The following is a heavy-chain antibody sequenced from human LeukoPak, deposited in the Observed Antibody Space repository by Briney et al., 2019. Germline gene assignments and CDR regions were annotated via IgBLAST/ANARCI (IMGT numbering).Heavy chain of an antibody. CDR2: IYYSGST. CDR3: ARKPTTSDAFDM. V-gene: IGHV4-39*07. Sequence: SETLSLTCTVSGGSISSSSYYWGWIRQTPGKGLEWIGSIYYSGSTYYNPSLKSRVTISVDTSKNQFSLKLSSVTAADTAIYYCARKPTTSDAFDMWGQGTMVTVSS. CDR1: GGSISSSSYY. J-gene: IGHJ3*02. D-gene: IGHD1-26*01.